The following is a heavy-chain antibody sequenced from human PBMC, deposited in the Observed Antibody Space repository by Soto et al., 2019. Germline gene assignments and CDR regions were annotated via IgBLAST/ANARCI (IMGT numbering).Heavy chain of an antibody. D-gene: IGHD3-22*01. V-gene: IGHV3-23*01. Sequence: GGSLILSCAASEFTFSTYAMSWVRQAPGKGLEWVSAISGSGGSTYYADSVKGRFTISRDNSKNTLYLQMNSLRAEDTAVYYCAKEGSDYYDISGHRGHYYFDSLGQGNLVTVS. CDR1: EFTFSTYA. CDR2: ISGSGGST. CDR3: AKEGSDYYDISGHRGHYYFDS. J-gene: IGHJ4*02.